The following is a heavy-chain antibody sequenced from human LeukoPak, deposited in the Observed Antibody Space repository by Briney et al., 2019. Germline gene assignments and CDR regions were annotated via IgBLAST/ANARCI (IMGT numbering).Heavy chain of an antibody. V-gene: IGHV3-74*01. CDR1: GFTFSSYW. CDR3: ARPYSISWELDS. Sequence: PGGSLRLSCAASGFTFSSYWMHWVRQAPGKGLVWVSRINSDGSSTSYSDSVKGRFTISRDNAKNSLYLQMNSLRAEDTAVYYCARPYSISWELDSWGQGTLVTVSS. J-gene: IGHJ5*01. D-gene: IGHD6-13*01. CDR2: INSDGSST.